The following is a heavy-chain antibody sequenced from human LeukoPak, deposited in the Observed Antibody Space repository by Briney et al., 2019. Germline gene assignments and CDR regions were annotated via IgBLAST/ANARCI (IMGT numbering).Heavy chain of an antibody. Sequence: PSETLSLTCTVSGGSISSGGYYWSWIRQHPGKGLEWIGYIYYSGTTYYNPSLKSRLTISVDTSKNQFSLKLSSVTAADTAVYYCARDGGGGTYDYWGQGTLVTVSS. CDR3: ARDGGGGTYDY. D-gene: IGHD2-15*01. V-gene: IGHV4-31*03. J-gene: IGHJ4*02. CDR1: GGSISSGGYY. CDR2: IYYSGTT.